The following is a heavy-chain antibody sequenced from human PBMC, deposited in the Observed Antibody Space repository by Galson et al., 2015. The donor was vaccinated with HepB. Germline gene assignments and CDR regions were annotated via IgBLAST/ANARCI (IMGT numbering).Heavy chain of an antibody. Sequence: SLRLSCAASGFTFSSYGMHWVRQAPGKGLEWVAVISYDGSNKYYADSVKGRFTISRDNSKNTLYLQMNSLRAEDTAVYYCARALRHYDFWSGYERTWGGMDVWGQGTTVTVSS. CDR3: ARALRHYDFWSGYERTWGGMDV. V-gene: IGHV3-30*03. CDR1: GFTFSSYG. J-gene: IGHJ6*02. D-gene: IGHD3-3*01. CDR2: ISYDGSNK.